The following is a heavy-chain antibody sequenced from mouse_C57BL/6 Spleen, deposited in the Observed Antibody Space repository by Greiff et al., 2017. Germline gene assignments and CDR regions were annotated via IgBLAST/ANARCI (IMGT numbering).Heavy chain of an antibody. CDR3: TREGAYGYDGAMDY. Sequence: QVQLQQSWAELVRPGASVTLSCKASGYTFTDYEMHWVKQTPVHGLEWIGAIDPETSGTAYNQKFKGKAILTADKSSSTAYMELRSLTSEDSAVYYCTREGAYGYDGAMDYGGQGTSVTVSS. CDR2: IDPETSGT. V-gene: IGHV1-15*01. J-gene: IGHJ4*01. CDR1: GYTFTDYE. D-gene: IGHD2-2*01.